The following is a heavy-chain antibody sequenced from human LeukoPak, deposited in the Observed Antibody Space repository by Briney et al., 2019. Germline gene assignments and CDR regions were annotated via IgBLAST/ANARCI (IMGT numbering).Heavy chain of an antibody. V-gene: IGHV3-21*01. CDR3: ARVNGDYERGGDPDY. D-gene: IGHD4-17*01. CDR1: GFTFSTYT. J-gene: IGHJ4*02. Sequence: KSGGSLRLSCAASGFTFSTYTMNWVRQAPGKGLEWVSSISSSSIYIYYTDSVKGRFTISRDNAGNSVYLQMNNLRAEDTAVYYCARVNGDYERGGDPDYWGQGTLVTVSS. CDR2: ISSSSIYI.